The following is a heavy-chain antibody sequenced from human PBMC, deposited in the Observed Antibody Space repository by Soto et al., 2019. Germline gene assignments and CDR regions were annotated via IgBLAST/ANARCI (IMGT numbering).Heavy chain of an antibody. V-gene: IGHV1-18*01. J-gene: IGHJ6*02. Sequence: QVQLVQSGGEVKKPGASVEVSCKASGYTFSSYGINWVRQAPGQGLEWLGWISPYDGNTKYAQILQGRVSMTTDTSTKTAYMEVRRLRSDDTAVYYCARGGYYDSSGSRNYHYYGMNVWGQGTTVTVSS. CDR2: ISPYDGNT. CDR1: GYTFSSYG. D-gene: IGHD3-22*01. CDR3: ARGGYYDSSGSRNYHYYGMNV.